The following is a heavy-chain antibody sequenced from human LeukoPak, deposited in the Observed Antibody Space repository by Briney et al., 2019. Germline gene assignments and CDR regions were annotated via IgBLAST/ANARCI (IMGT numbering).Heavy chain of an antibody. CDR2: INYNGGAT. CDR1: GFTFNSYA. CDR3: AKSRTTVDY. V-gene: IGHV3-23*01. Sequence: GGSLRLSCAASGFTFNSYAMTWVRQAPGRGLQWVSTINYNGGATYYADSVKGRFTISRDNPKNTLYLQMNSLRADDTAVYYCAKSRTTVDYWGQGTLVTVSS. D-gene: IGHD4-11*01. J-gene: IGHJ4*02.